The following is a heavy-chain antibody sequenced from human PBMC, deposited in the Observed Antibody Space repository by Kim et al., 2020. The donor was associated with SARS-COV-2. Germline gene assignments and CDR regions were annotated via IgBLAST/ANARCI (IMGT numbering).Heavy chain of an antibody. CDR3: AKDRYCSGGSCHSYYYYGMAV. CDR2: ISYDGSNK. D-gene: IGHD2-15*01. J-gene: IGHJ6*02. CDR1: GFTFSSYG. V-gene: IGHV3-30*18. Sequence: GGSLRLSCAASGFTFSSYGMHWVRQAPGNGLEWVAVISYDGSNKYYADSVKGRFTISRDNSKNTLYLQMNSLRAEDTAVYYCAKDRYCSGGSCHSYYYYGMAVWGQGTTVTVSS.